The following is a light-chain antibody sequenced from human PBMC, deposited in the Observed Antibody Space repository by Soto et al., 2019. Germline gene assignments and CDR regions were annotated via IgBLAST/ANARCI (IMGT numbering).Light chain of an antibody. CDR1: SRDVGGYNY. CDR3: CSYAGSYTV. CDR2: DVS. Sequence: QSALTQPRSVSGSPGQPVTISCTGTSRDVGGYNYVSWYQQHPGKAPKLMIYDVSKRPSGVPDRFSGSKSGNTASLTISGLQAEDEADYYCCSYAGSYTVFGAETKVTV. V-gene: IGLV2-11*01. J-gene: IGLJ1*01.